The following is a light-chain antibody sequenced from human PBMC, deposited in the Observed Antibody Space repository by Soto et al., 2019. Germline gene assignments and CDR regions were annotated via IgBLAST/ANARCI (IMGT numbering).Light chain of an antibody. CDR1: QSVSNN. CDR2: GAS. V-gene: IGKV3-15*01. J-gene: IGKJ1*01. CDR3: QQYNNWWT. Sequence: EIVMTQSPATLSVSPGERATLSCRASQSVSNNLAWYQKKPGQAPRLLIYGASTRATGIPARFSGSGSGTEFAHTISSLQSKDFAFYYWQQYNNWWTFGQGTRVDIK.